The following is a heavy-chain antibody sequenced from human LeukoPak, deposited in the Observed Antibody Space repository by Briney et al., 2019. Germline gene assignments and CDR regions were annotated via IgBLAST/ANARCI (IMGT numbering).Heavy chain of an antibody. CDR2: IRSKANSYAT. J-gene: IGHJ4*02. Sequence: PGGSLRLSCAASGFTFSGSAMHWVRQASGKGVEWVGRIRSKANSYATAYAASVKGRFTISRDDSKNTAYLQMNSLKTEDTAVYYCTPTSTAMVTNFYYWGQGTLVTVSS. CDR3: TPTSTAMVTNFYY. D-gene: IGHD5-18*01. CDR1: GFTFSGSA. V-gene: IGHV3-73*01.